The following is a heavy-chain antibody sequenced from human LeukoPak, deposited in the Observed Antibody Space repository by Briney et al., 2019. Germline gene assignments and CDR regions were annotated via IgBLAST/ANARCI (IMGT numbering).Heavy chain of an antibody. CDR3: ARDMRALVMPTYGMDV. J-gene: IGHJ6*02. CDR1: GFTFSSYA. Sequence: GGSLRLSCAASGFTFSSYAMHWVRQAPGKGLEYVSAISSNGGSTYYANSVKGRFTISRDNSKNTLYLQMGSLRAEDMAVYYCARDMRALVMPTYGMDVWGQGTTVTVSS. D-gene: IGHD2-2*01. CDR2: ISSNGGST. V-gene: IGHV3-64*01.